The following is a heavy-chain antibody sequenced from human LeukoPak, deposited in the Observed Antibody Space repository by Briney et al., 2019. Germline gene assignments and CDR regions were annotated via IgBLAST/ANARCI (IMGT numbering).Heavy chain of an antibody. CDR2: IYYSGST. V-gene: IGHV4-59*01. J-gene: IGHJ4*02. D-gene: IGHD6-6*01. Sequence: SETLSLTCTVSGGSISSYYWSWIRQPPGKGLEWIGYIYYSGSTNYNPPLKSRVTISVDTSKNQFSLKLSSVTAADTAVYYCARAGGSIAARLDYWGQGTLVTVSS. CDR1: GGSISSYY. CDR3: ARAGGSIAARLDY.